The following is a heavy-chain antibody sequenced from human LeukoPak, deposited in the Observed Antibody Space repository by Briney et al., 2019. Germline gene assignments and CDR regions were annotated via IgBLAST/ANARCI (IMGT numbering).Heavy chain of an antibody. CDR3: VKSGTLLREGFNY. CDR2: MDYTGET. J-gene: IGHJ4*02. V-gene: IGHV4-39*05. D-gene: IGHD1-1*01. Sequence: SETPSLTCTVSGASINIRYHYWGWIRQSPGKGLEWIGSMDYTGETYCSPSLQSRVTISVDTPRNQFSLNLHSMTAADTAVYYCVKSGTLLREGFNYWGQGTLVTVSS. CDR1: GASINIRYHY.